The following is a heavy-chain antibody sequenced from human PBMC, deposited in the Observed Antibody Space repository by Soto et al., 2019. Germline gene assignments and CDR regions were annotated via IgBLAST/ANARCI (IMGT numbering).Heavy chain of an antibody. Sequence: LSLTCAVYGGSFSGYYWSWIRQPPGKGLEWIGEINHSGSTNYNPSLKSRVTISVDTSKNQFSLKLSSVTAADTAVYYCARKAEITMVRGVIRPYYYYGMDVWGQGTTVTVSS. J-gene: IGHJ6*02. D-gene: IGHD3-10*01. V-gene: IGHV4-34*01. CDR3: ARKAEITMVRGVIRPYYYYGMDV. CDR1: GGSFSGYY. CDR2: INHSGST.